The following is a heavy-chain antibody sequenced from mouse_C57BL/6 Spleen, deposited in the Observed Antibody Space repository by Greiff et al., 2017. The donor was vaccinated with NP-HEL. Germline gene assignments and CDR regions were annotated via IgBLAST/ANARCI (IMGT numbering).Heavy chain of an antibody. CDR2: IYPGDGDT. V-gene: IGHV1-82*01. Sequence: QVQLKQSGPELVKPGASVKISCKASGYAFSSSWMNWVKQRPGKGLEWIGRIYPGDGDTNYNGKFKGKATLTADKSSSTAYMQLSSLTSEDSAVYFCARPDYYGSSSKNFDYWGQGTTLTVSS. CDR3: ARPDYYGSSSKNFDY. D-gene: IGHD1-1*01. J-gene: IGHJ2*01. CDR1: GYAFSSSW.